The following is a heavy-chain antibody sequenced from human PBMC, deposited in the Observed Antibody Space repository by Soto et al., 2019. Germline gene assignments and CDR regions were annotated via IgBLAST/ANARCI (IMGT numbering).Heavy chain of an antibody. CDR2: IYHSGST. CDR1: GGSISSGGYS. Sequence: SLTCAVSGGSISSGGYSWSWIRQPPGKGLEWIGYIYHSGSTNYSPSFQGHVTISADKSISTAYLQWSSLKASDTAMYYCAREGYYYDSSGYYRETWFDPWGQGTLVTVSS. D-gene: IGHD3-22*01. V-gene: IGHV4-30-2*01. J-gene: IGHJ5*02. CDR3: AREGYYYDSSGYYRETWFDP.